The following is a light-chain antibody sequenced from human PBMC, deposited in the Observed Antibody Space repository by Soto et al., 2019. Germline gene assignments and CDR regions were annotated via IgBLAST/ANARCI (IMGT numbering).Light chain of an antibody. J-gene: IGKJ1*01. Sequence: ILMTQSPATLSVSVGERATLSCRASQSVGSKFAWYQQRPGQPPRLLIYGASTRATNIPARFSGGWSETEFTLTISSLQSEYLGIYYCHQYHYWPWTFGQGNTV. CDR1: QSVGSK. CDR3: HQYHYWPWT. CDR2: GAS. V-gene: IGKV3-15*01.